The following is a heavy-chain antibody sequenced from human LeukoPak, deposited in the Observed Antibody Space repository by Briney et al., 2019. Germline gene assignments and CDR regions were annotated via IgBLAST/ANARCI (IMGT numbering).Heavy chain of an antibody. V-gene: IGHV4-31*03. CDR1: GGSISSGGYY. J-gene: IGHJ4*02. D-gene: IGHD2/OR15-2a*01. CDR3: ARVLYDYYFDF. CDR2: ISYSGIA. Sequence: PSETLSLTCTVSGGSISSGGYYWSWIRQYPGKGLEWIGCISYSGIAYYNPSLKSRVIVSVDTSRNQFSLDLSSVTAADTALYYCARVLYDYYFDFWGQGTLVTVSS.